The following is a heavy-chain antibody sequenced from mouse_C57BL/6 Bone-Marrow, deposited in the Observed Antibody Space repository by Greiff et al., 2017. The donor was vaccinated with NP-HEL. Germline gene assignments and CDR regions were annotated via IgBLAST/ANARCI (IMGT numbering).Heavy chain of an antibody. CDR2: IDPSDSYT. V-gene: IGHV1-69*01. CDR3: ARDLPYYYAMDY. Sequence: QVQLQQSGAELVMPGASVKLSCKASGYTFTSYWMHWVKQRPGQGLEWIGEIDPSDSYTNYNQKFKGKSTLTVDKSSSTAYMQLSSLTSEDSAVYYCARDLPYYYAMDYWGQGTSVTVSS. J-gene: IGHJ4*01. CDR1: GYTFTSYW.